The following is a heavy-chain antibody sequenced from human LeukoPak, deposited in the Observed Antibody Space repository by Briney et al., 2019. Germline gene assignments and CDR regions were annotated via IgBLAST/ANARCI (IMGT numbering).Heavy chain of an antibody. CDR1: GYTFTVYY. J-gene: IGHJ5*02. CDR3: AKDGVRLIPTGWFDL. V-gene: IGHV1-2*02. CDR2: INPNSGGT. Sequence: ASVTVSFKASGYTFTVYYMHWVRQAPGQGREWMGWINPNSGGTNYAQKFQGRVTITRDTSISTPYMELSRLRSDDTAVYYCAKDGVRLIPTGWFDLWGQGTLVTVSS. D-gene: IGHD6-25*01.